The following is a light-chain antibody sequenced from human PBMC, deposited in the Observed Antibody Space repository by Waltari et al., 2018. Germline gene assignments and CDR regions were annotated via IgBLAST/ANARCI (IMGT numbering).Light chain of an antibody. J-gene: IGKJ5*01. CDR1: QSLLHSNGYNY. V-gene: IGKV2-28*01. Sequence: EIVMTQSQLSLSVTPGEPASITSRSSQSLLHSNGYNYLDWYVQKPGQSPQVLIYLGSDRASGVPDRFSSSGSGTDFTLKISRVDAENVGIYYCMGALQTATFGPGTRLDIK. CDR2: LGS. CDR3: MGALQTAT.